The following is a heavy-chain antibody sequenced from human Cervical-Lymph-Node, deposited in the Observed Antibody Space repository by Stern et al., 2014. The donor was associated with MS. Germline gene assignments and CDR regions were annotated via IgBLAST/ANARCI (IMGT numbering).Heavy chain of an antibody. CDR1: GFTFSSYT. CDR2: INTKSTYI. CDR3: ANGSPLHY. D-gene: IGHD1-26*01. V-gene: IGHV3-21*01. Sequence: EVQLLESGGGLVKPGGSLRLSCAASGFTFSSYTMNWVRQAPGQGLEWVSSINTKSTYIYYADSVKGRFTVSRDNAKNSLYLQMSSLRGDDTAVYYCANGSPLHYWGQGTLVTVSS. J-gene: IGHJ4*02.